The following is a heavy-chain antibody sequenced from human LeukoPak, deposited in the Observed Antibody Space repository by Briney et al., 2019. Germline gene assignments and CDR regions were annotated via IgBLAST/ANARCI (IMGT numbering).Heavy chain of an antibody. D-gene: IGHD1-26*01. Sequence: GGSLRLSCAASGFTFSEYYMTWVRQAPGKGLEWISSIGGSGSPIYYADSVKGRFTISRDNAKNSLYLQMNSLRAEDTAVYYCARGGPGRSLTIVPERTKYYMDVWGKGATVTVSS. J-gene: IGHJ6*03. CDR2: IGGSGSPI. CDR3: ARGGPGRSLTIVPERTKYYMDV. V-gene: IGHV3-11*04. CDR1: GFTFSEYY.